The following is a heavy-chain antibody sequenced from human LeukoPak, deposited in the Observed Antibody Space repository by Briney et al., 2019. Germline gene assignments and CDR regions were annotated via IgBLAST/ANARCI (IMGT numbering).Heavy chain of an antibody. CDR1: GGSISSYY. CDR3: ARGRNGGYYYS. CDR2: IYYSGST. V-gene: IGHV4-59*12. Sequence: SETLSLTCTVSGGSISSYYWSWIRQPPGKGLEWIGYIYYSGSTNYNPSLKSRVTISVDTSKNRFSLKLSSVTAADTAVYYCARGRNGGYYYSWGQGTLVTVSS. J-gene: IGHJ4*02. D-gene: IGHD3-22*01.